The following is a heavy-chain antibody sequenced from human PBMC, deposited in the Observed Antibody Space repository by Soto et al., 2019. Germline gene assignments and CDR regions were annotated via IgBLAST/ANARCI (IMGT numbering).Heavy chain of an antibody. Sequence: QITLKESGPTLVKPTQTLTLTCTFSGFSLSADGVGVGWIRQPPGKALEWLALIYWDDDKRYRPSLKSRLTITKDTSKNQVVLTMTNMDPVDTATYYCAHAYGGTSWPNDAFDVWCQGTVVTVSS. CDR1: GFSLSADGVG. CDR3: AHAYGGTSWPNDAFDV. J-gene: IGHJ3*01. CDR2: IYWDDDK. D-gene: IGHD2-2*01. V-gene: IGHV2-5*02.